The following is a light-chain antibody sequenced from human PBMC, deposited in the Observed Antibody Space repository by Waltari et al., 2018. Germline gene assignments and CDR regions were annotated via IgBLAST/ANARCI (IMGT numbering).Light chain of an antibody. CDR2: YDS. CDR3: QVWDSSSDHWV. CDR1: NIGSKI. Sequence: SYVLTQPPSVSVAPGKTARITCGGNNIGSKIVPWYQQKPGQAPGLVIYYDSDRPSGIPERFSGSNSGNTATLTISRVEAGDEADYYCQVWDSSSDHWVFGGGTKLTVL. V-gene: IGLV3-21*04. J-gene: IGLJ3*02.